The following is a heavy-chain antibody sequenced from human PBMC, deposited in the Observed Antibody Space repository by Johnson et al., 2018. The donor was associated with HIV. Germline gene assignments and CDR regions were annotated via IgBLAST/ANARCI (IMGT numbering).Heavy chain of an antibody. CDR3: AKDLAPYRTVVKSRDAFDI. J-gene: IGHJ3*02. Sequence: VQLVESGGGLVQPGRSLRLSCAASGFTFDDYAMHWVRQAPGKGLEWVSGISWNSGSTIYYADSVKGRFTISRDNSKNTLYLQMNSLRAEDTAVYYCAKDLAPYRTVVKSRDAFDIWGQGTMVTVSS. V-gene: IGHV3-9*01. D-gene: IGHD4-23*01. CDR2: ISWNSGSTI. CDR1: GFTFDDYA.